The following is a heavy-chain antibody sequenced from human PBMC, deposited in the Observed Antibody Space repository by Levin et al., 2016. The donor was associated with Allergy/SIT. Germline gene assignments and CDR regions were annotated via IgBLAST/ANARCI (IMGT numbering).Heavy chain of an antibody. V-gene: IGHV4-31*03. CDR1: GDSIGSGGYY. CDR2: ISRSGDT. Sequence: LRLSCSVSGDSIGSGGYYWSWIRQLPGKGLEWIGYISRSGDTYFQPSLKSRLTLSVDTSKNQFSLMLSSVTAADTAFYFCARDLHSSGSRGILAYWGQGMMVTVSS. J-gene: IGHJ4*02. CDR3: ARDLHSSGSRGILAY. D-gene: IGHD6-19*01.